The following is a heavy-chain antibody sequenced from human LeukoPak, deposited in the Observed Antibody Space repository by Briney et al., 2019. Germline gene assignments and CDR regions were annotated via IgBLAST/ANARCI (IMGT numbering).Heavy chain of an antibody. CDR3: ARDAAMTYRGYFDI. Sequence: GGSLRLSCAASGFTFSSYAMHWVRQAPGKGLEWVAVISYDGSNKYYADSLKGRFTIPRDNSEKTVFLQMNSLRPEDTAVYYCARDAAMTYRGYFDIWGRGTLVTVS. J-gene: IGHJ2*01. CDR2: ISYDGSNK. CDR1: GFTFSSYA. V-gene: IGHV3-30*04. D-gene: IGHD6-25*01.